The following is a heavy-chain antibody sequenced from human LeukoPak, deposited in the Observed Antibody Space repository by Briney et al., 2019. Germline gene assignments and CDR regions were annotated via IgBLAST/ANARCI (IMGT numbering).Heavy chain of an antibody. D-gene: IGHD2-8*01. CDR2: INPSGGGT. CDR1: GYTFTSYG. Sequence: GASVKVSCKASGYTFTSYGISWVRQAPGQGLEWMGIINPSGGGTSYAQKFQGRVTMTRDTSTSTVYMELSSLRSEDTAVYYCARDCTNGVCPFDYWGQGTLVTVSS. J-gene: IGHJ4*02. CDR3: ARDCTNGVCPFDY. V-gene: IGHV1-46*01.